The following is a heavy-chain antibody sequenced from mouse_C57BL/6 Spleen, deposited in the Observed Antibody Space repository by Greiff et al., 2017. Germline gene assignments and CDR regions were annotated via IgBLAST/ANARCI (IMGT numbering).Heavy chain of an antibody. CDR1: GYAFSSSW. CDR2: IYPGDGDT. Sequence: LEESGPELVKPGASVKISCKASGYAFSSSWMNWVKQRPGKGLEWIGRIYPGDGDTNYNGKFKGKATLTADKSSSTAYMQLSSLTSEDSAVYFCAIQLGRSGYFDVWGTGTTVTVSS. CDR3: AIQLGRSGYFDV. J-gene: IGHJ1*03. V-gene: IGHV1-82*01. D-gene: IGHD4-1*02.